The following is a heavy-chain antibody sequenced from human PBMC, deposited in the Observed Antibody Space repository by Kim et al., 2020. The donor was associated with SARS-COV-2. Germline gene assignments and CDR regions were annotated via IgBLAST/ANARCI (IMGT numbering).Heavy chain of an antibody. D-gene: IGHD6-13*01. J-gene: IGHJ4*02. Sequence: SETLSLTCAVYGGSFSGYYWSWIRQPPGKGLEWIGEINHSGSTNYNPSLKSRVTISVDTSKNQFSLKLSSVTAADTAVYYCASFTGSSWRVDYWGQGTLVAVSS. CDR1: GGSFSGYY. CDR3: ASFTGSSWRVDY. CDR2: INHSGST. V-gene: IGHV4-34*01.